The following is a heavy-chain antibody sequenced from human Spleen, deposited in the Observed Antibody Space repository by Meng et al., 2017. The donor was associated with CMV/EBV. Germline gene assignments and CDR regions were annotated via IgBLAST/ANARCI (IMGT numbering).Heavy chain of an antibody. Sequence: ASVKVSCKTSGYTFIDYYMHWVRQAPGQGLEWMGWINPNSGGTNYAQKFQGRVTMTRDTSISTAYMELSRLRSDDTAVYYCAIWDCTSTSCYGFYYFGMDIWGQGTTVTVSS. V-gene: IGHV1-2*02. CDR3: AIWDCTSTSCYGFYYFGMDI. J-gene: IGHJ6*02. CDR2: INPNSGGT. CDR1: GYTFIDYY. D-gene: IGHD2-2*01.